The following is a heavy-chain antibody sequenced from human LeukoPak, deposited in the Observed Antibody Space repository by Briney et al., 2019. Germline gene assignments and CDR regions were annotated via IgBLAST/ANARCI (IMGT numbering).Heavy chain of an antibody. J-gene: IGHJ4*02. D-gene: IGHD5-12*01. V-gene: IGHV3-7*03. CDR3: AKGRGYELPLDN. Sequence: GGSLRLSCATSGFPFCNFWMNWVRQAPGKGLEWVANIKQDGSEKFYVDSVKGRFTISRDNAKNSLYLQMNSLRAEDTALYYCAKGRGYELPLDNWGQGTLVTVSS. CDR1: GFPFCNFW. CDR2: IKQDGSEK.